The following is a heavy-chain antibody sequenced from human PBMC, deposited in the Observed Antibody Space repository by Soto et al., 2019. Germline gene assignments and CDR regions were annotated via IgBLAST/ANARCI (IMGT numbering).Heavy chain of an antibody. CDR2: ISGSEGSA. Sequence: GGSLRLSCAASGFTFSSYAMSWVRQAPGKGLEWVSTISGSEGSAYYADSVKGRFTISRDNSKNTLYLQMNSLRAEDTAVYYCATLTAPSDYWGQGSLVTVSS. V-gene: IGHV3-23*01. D-gene: IGHD2-21*02. CDR1: GFTFSSYA. CDR3: ATLTAPSDY. J-gene: IGHJ4*02.